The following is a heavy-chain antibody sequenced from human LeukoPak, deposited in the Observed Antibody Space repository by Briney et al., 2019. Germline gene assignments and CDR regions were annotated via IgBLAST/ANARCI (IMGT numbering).Heavy chain of an antibody. CDR1: VYTFTSYD. Sequence: ASVKVSCKASVYTFTSYDINWVRQATGQGLEWMGWMNPNSGNTGYAQKFQGRVTMTRNTSISTAYMELSSLRSEDTAVYYCARGRGIVVVPAALPGDYWGQGTLVTVSS. D-gene: IGHD2-2*01. CDR3: ARGRGIVVVPAALPGDY. CDR2: MNPNSGNT. V-gene: IGHV1-8*01. J-gene: IGHJ4*02.